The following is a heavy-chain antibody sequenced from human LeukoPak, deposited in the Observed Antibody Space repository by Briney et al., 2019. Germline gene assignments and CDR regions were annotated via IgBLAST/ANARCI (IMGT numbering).Heavy chain of an antibody. J-gene: IGHJ5*02. Sequence: QPGGSLRLSCTASGFTFGDYAMSWFRQAPGKGLEWVGFIRSKAYGGTTEYAASVKGRFTISRDDSKSIAYLQMNSLKTEDSAVYYCTRGRVPYCGGDCYPNWFDPWGQGTLVTVSS. V-gene: IGHV3-49*03. CDR1: GFTFGDYA. CDR2: IRSKAYGGTT. D-gene: IGHD2-21*02. CDR3: TRGRVPYCGGDCYPNWFDP.